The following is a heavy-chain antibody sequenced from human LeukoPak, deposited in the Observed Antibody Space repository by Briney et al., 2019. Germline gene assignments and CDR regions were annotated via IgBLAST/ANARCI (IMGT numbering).Heavy chain of an antibody. J-gene: IGHJ6*04. CDR1: GYTFTSYY. V-gene: IGHV1-46*01. Sequence: GASVQVSCQASGYTFTSYYMHWVRPAPGQGLEWMGVINPSGGSTSYAHGFQGRVTMTRDTSTSTVYMELSSLRSEDTAVYYCARDRLDCSSTSCYVYGMDVWGKGTTVTVSS. CDR2: INPSGGST. CDR3: ARDRLDCSSTSCYVYGMDV. D-gene: IGHD2-2*01.